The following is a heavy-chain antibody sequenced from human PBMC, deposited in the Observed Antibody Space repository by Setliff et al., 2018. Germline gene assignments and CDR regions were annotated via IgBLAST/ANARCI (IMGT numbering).Heavy chain of an antibody. CDR3: ARRADYSRSWSYYFDC. D-gene: IGHD6-13*01. CDR1: GGSINSRSYY. J-gene: IGHJ4*02. Sequence: NPSETLSLTCNVSGGSINSRSYYWGWIRQPPGKGLEWIAMISYGGNTYYNPSLKRRVTISVDTSNDQFSLNLNSVTAADTAVYFCARRADYSRSWSYYFDCWGQGTLVTVSS. V-gene: IGHV4-39*01. CDR2: ISYGGNT.